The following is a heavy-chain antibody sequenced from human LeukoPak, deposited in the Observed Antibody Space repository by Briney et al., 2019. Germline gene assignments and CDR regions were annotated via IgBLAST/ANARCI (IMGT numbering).Heavy chain of an antibody. CDR1: GYTFTSYY. CDR2: INPSGGST. Sequence: GASVKVSCKASGYTFTSYYMHWVRQAPGQGLEWMGIINPSGGSTSYAQKFQGRVTMTRDTSTSTVYMELSSLRSEDTAVYYCARYGSGSLGDYYFDYWGQGTLVTVSS. D-gene: IGHD3-10*01. J-gene: IGHJ4*02. V-gene: IGHV1-46*01. CDR3: ARYGSGSLGDYYFDY.